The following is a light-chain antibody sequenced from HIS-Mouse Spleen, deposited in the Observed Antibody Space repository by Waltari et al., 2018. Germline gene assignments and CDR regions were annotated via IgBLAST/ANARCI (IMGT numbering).Light chain of an antibody. CDR3: QVWDSSSDHVV. J-gene: IGLJ2*01. CDR2: EDS. Sequence: SYVLTQPPSVSVAPGKTARITCGGNNSGSKSVHWYQQKPGQAPFLVVYEDSDRPSGSPGRFSGSNSRNTATLTNSRVEAGDEADYYCQVWDSSSDHVVFGGGIKLTVL. V-gene: IGLV3-21*03. CDR1: NSGSKS.